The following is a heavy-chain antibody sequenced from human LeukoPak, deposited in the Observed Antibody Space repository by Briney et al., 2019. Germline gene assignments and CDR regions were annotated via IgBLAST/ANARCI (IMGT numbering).Heavy chain of an antibody. CDR2: IYYRGST. CDR1: GGSISSYY. CDR3: ARGLPNCSGGSCYYYYYYMDV. V-gene: IGHV4-59*01. Sequence: SETLSLTCTVSGGSISSYYWSWIRQPPGKGLEWIGYIYYRGSTNYNPSLKSRVTISVDTSKNQFSLKLSSVTAADTAVYYCARGLPNCSGGSCYYYYYYMDVWGKGTTVTVSS. D-gene: IGHD2-15*01. J-gene: IGHJ6*03.